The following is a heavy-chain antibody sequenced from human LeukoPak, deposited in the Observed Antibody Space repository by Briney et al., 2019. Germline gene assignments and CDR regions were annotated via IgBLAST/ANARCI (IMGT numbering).Heavy chain of an antibody. CDR3: ARPPVTTSDY. V-gene: IGHV3-11*01. CDR2: INNNANII. CDR1: GFTFSDSY. J-gene: IGHJ4*02. D-gene: IGHD1-1*01. Sequence: GGSLRLSCAASGFTFSDSYMAWIRQAPGKGLNWVSYINNNANIIYYADSVKGRFTISRDNAKNSLSLQMNSLRAEDTAVYYCARPPVTTSDYWGQGTLVTVSS.